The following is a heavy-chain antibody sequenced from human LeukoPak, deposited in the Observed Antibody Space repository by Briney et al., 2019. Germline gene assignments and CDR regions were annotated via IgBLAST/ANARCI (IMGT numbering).Heavy chain of an antibody. V-gene: IGHV1-18*01. D-gene: IGHD2-2*01. CDR3: ARARTVVVPAVDYNWFDP. CDR2: ISAYNGNT. Sequence: ASVKVSCKASGYTFTSYGISWVRQAPGQGLEWMGWISAYNGNTNYAQKLQGRVTMTTDTSTSTAYMELRSLRSDDTAVYYCARARTVVVPAVDYNWFDPWGQGTLVTVSS. J-gene: IGHJ5*02. CDR1: GYTFTSYG.